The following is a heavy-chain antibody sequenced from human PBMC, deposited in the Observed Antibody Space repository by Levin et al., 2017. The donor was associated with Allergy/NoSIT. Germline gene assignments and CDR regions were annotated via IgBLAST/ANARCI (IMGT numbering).Heavy chain of an antibody. Sequence: LSLTCAASGFTFSSYAMNWVRQAPGKGLEWVSTMSGSGGSTYYADSVKGRFTIARDNSKNTLYLQMNSLRAEDTAVYYCAKSDYGDSFDYWGQGTLVTVSS. V-gene: IGHV3-23*01. CDR1: GFTFSSYA. CDR3: AKSDYGDSFDY. CDR2: MSGSGGST. J-gene: IGHJ4*02. D-gene: IGHD4-17*01.